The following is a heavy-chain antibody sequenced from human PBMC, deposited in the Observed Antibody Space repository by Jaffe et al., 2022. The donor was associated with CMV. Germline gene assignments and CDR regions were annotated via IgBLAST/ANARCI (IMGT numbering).Heavy chain of an antibody. CDR3: ARDRAYCGGDCYFEANDAFDI. V-gene: IGHV3-48*03. Sequence: EVQLVESGGGLVQPGGSLRLSCAASGFTFSSYEMNWVRQAPGKGLEWVSYISSSGSTIYYADSVKGRFTISRDNAKNSLYLQMNSLRAEDTAVYYCARDRAYCGGDCYFEANDAFDIWGQGTMVTVSS. D-gene: IGHD2-21*02. J-gene: IGHJ3*02. CDR2: ISSSGSTI. CDR1: GFTFSSYE.